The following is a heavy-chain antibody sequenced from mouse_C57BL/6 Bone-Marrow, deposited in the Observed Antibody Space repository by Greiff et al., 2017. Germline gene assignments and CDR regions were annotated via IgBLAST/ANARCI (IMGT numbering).Heavy chain of an antibody. CDR1: GFTFKSSY. CDR2: IFPANGNT. V-gene: IGHV14-3*01. CDR3: ARYHYSNCDYFDY. D-gene: IGHD2-5*01. Sequence: VQLQQSVAELVRPGASVKLSCTASGFTFKSSYMHWVKQRPGQGLEWIGRIFPANGNTKYAPKFQGKATITADTSSNTAYLHLSSLTSEDTAIYYGARYHYSNCDYFDYWGQGTTPTVSA. J-gene: IGHJ2*01.